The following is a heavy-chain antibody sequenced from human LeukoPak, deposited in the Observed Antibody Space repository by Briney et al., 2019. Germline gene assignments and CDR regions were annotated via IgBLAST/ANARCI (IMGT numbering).Heavy chain of an antibody. CDR2: MDPNSGNT. V-gene: IGHV1-8*01. Sequence: GASVKVSCKASGYTFTNYDINWGRQATGQGLEWMGWMDPNSGNTGYAQKFQGRVTMTRTTSISPTYMELSGLRSEDTAVYYCARGFSYRMDVWGQGPTVTVSS. CDR3: ARGFSYRMDV. CDR1: GYTFTNYD. J-gene: IGHJ6*02.